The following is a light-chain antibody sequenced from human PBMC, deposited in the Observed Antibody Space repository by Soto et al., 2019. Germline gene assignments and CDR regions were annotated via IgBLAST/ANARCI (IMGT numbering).Light chain of an antibody. CDR3: QQYNSYPLT. V-gene: IGKV1-5*01. CDR2: DAS. J-gene: IGKJ4*01. CDR1: QSITSW. Sequence: DIQMTQSPSTLSASVADRVTITCRASQSITSWLAWYQQKPGKAPKLLIYDASSLESGVPSRFSGSGAGTEFTLTISSLQPDDFATYYCQQYNSYPLTFGGGTKVDIK.